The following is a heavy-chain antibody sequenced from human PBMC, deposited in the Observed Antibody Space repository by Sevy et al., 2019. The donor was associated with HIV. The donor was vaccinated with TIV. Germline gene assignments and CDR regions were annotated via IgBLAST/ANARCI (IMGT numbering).Heavy chain of an antibody. V-gene: IGHV3-21*01. CDR1: GFTFSSNT. CDR2: ISSRSTYI. Sequence: GGSLRLSCAASGFTFSSNTMNWLRQAPGKGLEWVSSISSRSTYIFYADSVKGRFTISRDNSKKSLFLQMNSLRVEDTAVYYCARGDKDGWFDPWGQGTQVTVSS. J-gene: IGHJ5*02. D-gene: IGHD3-9*01. CDR3: ARGDKDGWFDP.